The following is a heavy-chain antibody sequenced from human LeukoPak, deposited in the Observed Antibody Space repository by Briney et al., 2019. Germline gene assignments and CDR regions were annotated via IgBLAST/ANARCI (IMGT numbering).Heavy chain of an antibody. D-gene: IGHD4-17*01. CDR2: ISGDGGST. V-gene: IGHV3-43*02. Sequence: GGSLRLSCAASGFTFDDYAMHWVRQAPGKGLEWVSLISGDGGSTYYADSVKGRFTFSRDNSKNSLYLQMNSLRTEDTALYYCAKDNGDHPENAFDIWGQGTMATVSS. J-gene: IGHJ3*02. CDR1: GFTFDDYA. CDR3: AKDNGDHPENAFDI.